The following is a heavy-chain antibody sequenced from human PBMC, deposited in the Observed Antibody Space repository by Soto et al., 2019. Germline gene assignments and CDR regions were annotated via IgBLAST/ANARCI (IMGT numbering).Heavy chain of an antibody. CDR2: IIPIFGTA. J-gene: IGHJ5*02. D-gene: IGHD3-22*01. V-gene: IGHV1-69*13. CDR1: GGTSSSYA. Sequence: GASVKVSCKASGGTSSSYAISWVRQAPGQGLEWMGGIIPIFGTANYAQKFQGRVTITADESTSTAYMELSSLRSEDTAVYYCASLLYYYDSSGYYPNWFDPWGQGTLVTVSS. CDR3: ASLLYYYDSSGYYPNWFDP.